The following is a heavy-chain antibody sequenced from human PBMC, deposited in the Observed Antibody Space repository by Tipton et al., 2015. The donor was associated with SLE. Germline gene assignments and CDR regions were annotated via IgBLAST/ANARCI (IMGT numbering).Heavy chain of an antibody. CDR3: ARVLWGPGDY. J-gene: IGHJ4*02. CDR2: INHSGST. Sequence: TLSLTCVVSGYSISSGYYWSWIRQPPGKGLEWIGEINHSGSTNYNPSLKSRVTISVDTSKNQFSLKLSSVTAADTAVYYCARVLWGPGDYWGQGTLVTVSS. CDR1: GYSISSGYY. V-gene: IGHV4-34*01. D-gene: IGHD7-27*01.